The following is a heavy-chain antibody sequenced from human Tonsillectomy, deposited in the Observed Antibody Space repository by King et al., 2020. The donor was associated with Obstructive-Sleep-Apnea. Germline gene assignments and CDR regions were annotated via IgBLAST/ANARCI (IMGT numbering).Heavy chain of an antibody. Sequence: VQLQESGPGLVKPSETLSLTCTVSGVSIINYYWSWIRQPPGKGLEWSGHIYYTGSTNYNPSLQSRVTVSVDTSKNQFSLKLSSVTAADTAVYYCAGNPSGSYSFDYWGQGTLVTVSS. CDR3: AGNPSGSYSFDY. D-gene: IGHD3-10*01. V-gene: IGHV4-59*01. CDR1: GVSIINYY. J-gene: IGHJ4*02. CDR2: IYYTGST.